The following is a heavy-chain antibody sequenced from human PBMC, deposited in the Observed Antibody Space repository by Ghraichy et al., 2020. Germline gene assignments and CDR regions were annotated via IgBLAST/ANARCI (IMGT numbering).Heavy chain of an antibody. CDR3: ARIDDSSGYANFDY. CDR2: IDWDDDK. D-gene: IGHD3-22*01. V-gene: IGHV2-70*01. CDR1: GFSLSTSGMC. Sequence: QTLSLTCTFSGFSLSTSGMCVSWIRQPPGKALEWLALIDWDDDKYYSTSLKTRLTISKDTSKNQVVLTMTNMDPVDTATYYCARIDDSSGYANFDYWGQGTLVTVSS. J-gene: IGHJ4*02.